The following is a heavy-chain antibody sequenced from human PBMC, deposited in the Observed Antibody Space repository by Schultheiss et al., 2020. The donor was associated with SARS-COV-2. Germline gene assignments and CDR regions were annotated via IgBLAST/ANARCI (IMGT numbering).Heavy chain of an antibody. J-gene: IGHJ4*02. CDR3: ARRTTVTPTFDY. V-gene: IGHV4-59*12. D-gene: IGHD4-17*01. Sequence: SETLSFTCTVSGDSPRSYYWTWVRQPPGKGLEWIGYISNTGSTKYNPSLKSRVTISVDTSKNQFSLKLSSVTAADTAVYYCARRTTVTPTFDYWGQGTLVTVSS. CDR2: ISNTGST. CDR1: GDSPRSYY.